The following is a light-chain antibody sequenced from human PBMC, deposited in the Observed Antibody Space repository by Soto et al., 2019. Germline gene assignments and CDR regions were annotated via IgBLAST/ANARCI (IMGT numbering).Light chain of an antibody. V-gene: IGLV1-40*01. CDR1: SSNIGAGFD. CDR3: QSYDSRLSAVV. Sequence: QLVLTQPPSVSGAPGQRGTISCTGNSSNIGAGFDVHWYQQLPGTAPKLLIYDNSNRPSGVPDRFSGSKSGTSASLAITGLQAEDGTDYYCQSYDSRLSAVVFGGGTKLTVL. CDR2: DNS. J-gene: IGLJ2*01.